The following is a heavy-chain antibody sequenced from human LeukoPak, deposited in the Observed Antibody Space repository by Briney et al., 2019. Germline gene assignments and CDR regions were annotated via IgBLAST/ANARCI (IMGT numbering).Heavy chain of an antibody. J-gene: IGHJ4*02. CDR2: ISGDGGST. CDR3: AKDWLGRKGRWLQWTAIDY. V-gene: IGHV3-43*02. D-gene: IGHD5-24*01. Sequence: GGSLRLSCAASGFTFDDYAMHWVRQAPGKGLEWVSLISGDGGSTYYADSVKGRFTISRDNSKNSLYLQMNSLRTEDTALYYCAKDWLGRKGRWLQWTAIDYWGQGTLVTVSS. CDR1: GFTFDDYA.